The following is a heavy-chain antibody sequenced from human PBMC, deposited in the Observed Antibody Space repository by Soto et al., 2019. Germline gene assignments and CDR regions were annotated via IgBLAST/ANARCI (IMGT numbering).Heavy chain of an antibody. CDR2: ISYDGSNK. D-gene: IGHD1-26*01. CDR3: ARDGRELLDAFDI. V-gene: IGHV3-30-3*01. Sequence: GGSLRLSCAASGFTFSSYAMHWVRQAPGKGLEWVAVISYDGSNKYYADSVKGRFTISRDNSKNTLYLQMNSLRAEDTAVYYCARDGRELLDAFDIWGKGTMVTVSS. J-gene: IGHJ3*02. CDR1: GFTFSSYA.